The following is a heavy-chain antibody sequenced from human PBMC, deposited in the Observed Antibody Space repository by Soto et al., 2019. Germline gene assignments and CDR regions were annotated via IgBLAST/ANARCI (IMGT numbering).Heavy chain of an antibody. V-gene: IGHV5-51*01. CDR1: GYSFTIYW. D-gene: IGHD4-17*01. CDR2: IYPGDSDT. J-gene: IGHJ3*02. CDR3: ARRDGDYNNDAFDI. Sequence: GESLNLSCKGSGYSFTIYWSGWVRQMPGKGLEWMGIIYPGDSDTRYSPSFQGQVTISADKSISTAYLQWSSLKASDTAMYYCARRDGDYNNDAFDIWGQGTMVTVSS.